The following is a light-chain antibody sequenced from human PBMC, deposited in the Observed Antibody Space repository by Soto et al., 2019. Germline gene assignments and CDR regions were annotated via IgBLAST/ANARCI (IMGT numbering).Light chain of an antibody. Sequence: QSALTQPASVSGSPGQSITISCAGTSSDGDSVSWYQQHPGMAPKLIIYEVTNRPSGVSNRFSGSKSDYTASLTISGLQAEDEADYYCSSYTGASTRDVVFGGGTKLTVL. CDR1: SSDGDS. J-gene: IGLJ3*02. CDR3: SSYTGASTRDVV. V-gene: IGLV2-14*01. CDR2: EVT.